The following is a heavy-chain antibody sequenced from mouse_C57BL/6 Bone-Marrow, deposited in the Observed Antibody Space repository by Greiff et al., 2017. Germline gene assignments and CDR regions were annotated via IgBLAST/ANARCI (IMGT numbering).Heavy chain of an antibody. CDR3: ARAQTGNFDY. V-gene: IGHV5-17*01. Sequence: EVKVVESGGGLVKPGGSLKLSCAASGFTFSDYGMHWVRQAPEKGLEWVAYISSGSSTIYYADTVKGRFPISRDHAKNTLFLQMTSLRSEDTAMYYCARAQTGNFDYWGQGTTLTVSS. D-gene: IGHD4-1*01. CDR1: GFTFSDYG. J-gene: IGHJ2*01. CDR2: ISSGSSTI.